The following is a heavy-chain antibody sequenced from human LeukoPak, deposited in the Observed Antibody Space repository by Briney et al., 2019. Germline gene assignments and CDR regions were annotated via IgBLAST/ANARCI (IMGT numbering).Heavy chain of an antibody. CDR2: IWYDGSNK. D-gene: IGHD3-9*01. J-gene: IGHJ4*02. CDR3: ARVDYDILTVYRASFDY. V-gene: IGHV3-33*01. CDR1: GFTFSSYG. Sequence: GGSLRLSCAASGFTFSSYGMHWARQAPGKGLEWVAVIWYDGSNKYYADSVKGRFTISRDNSKNTLYLQMNSLRAEDTAVYYCARVDYDILTVYRASFDYWGQGTLVTVSS.